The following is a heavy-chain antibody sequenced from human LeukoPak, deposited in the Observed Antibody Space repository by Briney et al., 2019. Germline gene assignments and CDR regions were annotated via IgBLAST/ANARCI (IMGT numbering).Heavy chain of an antibody. V-gene: IGHV4-31*03. CDR1: VGSISSRGYY. Sequence: SETLSLTCTVSVGSISSRGYYWSWIRQYPGKGLEWIGYIHYSGSTFYNPSLKSRATISVDTSKNQFSLKVSSVTAADTAVYYCARDHTLRDGYTLGAFDIWGQGTMVSVSS. J-gene: IGHJ3*02. D-gene: IGHD5-24*01. CDR2: IHYSGST. CDR3: ARDHTLRDGYTLGAFDI.